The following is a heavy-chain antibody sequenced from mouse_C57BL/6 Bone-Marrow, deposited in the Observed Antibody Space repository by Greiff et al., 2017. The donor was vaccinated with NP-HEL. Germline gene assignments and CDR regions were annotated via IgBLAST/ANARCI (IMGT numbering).Heavy chain of an antibody. CDR1: GFTFSSYA. CDR3: ARRGYSNSFAY. CDR2: ISDGGSYT. V-gene: IGHV5-4*03. J-gene: IGHJ3*01. D-gene: IGHD2-5*01. Sequence: EVKRVESGGGLVKPGGSLKLSCAASGFTFSSYAMSWVRQTPEKRLEWVATISDGGSYTYYPDNVKGRFTISRDNAKNNLYLQMSHLKSEDTAMYYCARRGYSNSFAYWGQGTLVTVSA.